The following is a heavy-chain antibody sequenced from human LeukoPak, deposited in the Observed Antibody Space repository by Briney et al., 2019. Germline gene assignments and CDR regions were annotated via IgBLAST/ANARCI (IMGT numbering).Heavy chain of an antibody. J-gene: IGHJ4*02. V-gene: IGHV5-51*01. CDR3: ARHGVGSSWFGFDY. CDR1: GXTFTTYC. Sequence: GESLKISFKGSGXTFTTYCIGWVRQMPGKGLEWMGIIYPGDSDPRYSPSFQGQVTISADKSISTAYLQWSSLKASDTAMYYCARHGVGSSWFGFDYWGQGTLVTVSS. CDR2: IYPGDSDP. D-gene: IGHD6-13*01.